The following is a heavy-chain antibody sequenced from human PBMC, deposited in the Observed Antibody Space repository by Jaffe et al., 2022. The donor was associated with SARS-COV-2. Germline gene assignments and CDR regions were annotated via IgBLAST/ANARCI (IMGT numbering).Heavy chain of an antibody. CDR1: GFTFGDYI. V-gene: IGHV3-49*04. D-gene: IGHD6-19*01. CDR2: IRSKAFGGTS. Sequence: EVQLVESGGGLVQPGRSLRLSCTASGFTFGDYIMSWVRQAPGKGLEWVGFIRSKAFGGTSEYVASVKGRFTISRDDSKTIAYLQMDSLRTEDTAVYYCTRIGSSGYYYFDYWGQGTLVTVSS. CDR3: TRIGSSGYYYFDY. J-gene: IGHJ4*02.